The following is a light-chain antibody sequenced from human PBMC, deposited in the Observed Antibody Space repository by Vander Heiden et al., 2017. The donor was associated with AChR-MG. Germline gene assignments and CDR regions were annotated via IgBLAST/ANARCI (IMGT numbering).Light chain of an antibody. Sequence: SYVLTQPPPVSVAPGQTASVTWGGNNTRSKNVHWYQQKPGQAPGVVLYDDRCRPSGIPERFSGSNSGNTDTLTISRVEAGDEADYYWQVLDGSSDHSVVCGGGTKLT. CDR2: DDR. CDR3: QVLDGSSDHSVV. J-gene: IGLJ2*01. CDR1: NTRSKN. V-gene: IGLV3-21*02.